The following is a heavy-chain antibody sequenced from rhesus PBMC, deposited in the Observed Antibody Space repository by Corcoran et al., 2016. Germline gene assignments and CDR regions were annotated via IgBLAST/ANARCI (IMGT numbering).Heavy chain of an antibody. D-gene: IGHD5-12*01. Sequence: QLRLQESGPGLVKPSETLSLTCAVSGGSISSNYWSWIRQPPGKGLEWIVRISGSGGTTDYSPSLKSRVTISTDTSKNQFSLKLTSVTAADTAVYYCARGKSYSYFDYWGQGVLVTVSS. CDR3: ARGKSYSYFDY. V-gene: IGHV4-173*01. CDR1: GGSISSNY. J-gene: IGHJ4*01. CDR2: ISGSGGTT.